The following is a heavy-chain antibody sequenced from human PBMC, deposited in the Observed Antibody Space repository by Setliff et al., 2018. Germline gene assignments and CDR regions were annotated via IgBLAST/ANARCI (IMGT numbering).Heavy chain of an antibody. CDR2: IDTTSTII. V-gene: IGHV3-48*04. D-gene: IGHD3-22*01. CDR1: GFTFNNYW. Sequence: PGGSLRLSCAASGFTFNNYWMHWVRQAPGRGLEWVAYIDTTSTIIYYADSVKGRFTVSRDDANHSLYLQMNSLRADDTGVYYCARDKYSDSSSYPAYWGHGTLVTVSS. CDR3: ARDKYSDSSSYPAY. J-gene: IGHJ4*01.